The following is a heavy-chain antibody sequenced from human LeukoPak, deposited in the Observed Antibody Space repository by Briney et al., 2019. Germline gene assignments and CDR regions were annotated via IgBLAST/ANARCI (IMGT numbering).Heavy chain of an antibody. D-gene: IGHD4-17*01. J-gene: IGHJ5*02. Sequence: PSETLSLTCTVSGGSISSSSYYWGWIRQPPGKGLEWIGSIYYSGSTYYNPSLKSRVTISVDTSKNQFSLKLSSVTAADTAVYYCARGNRYDYGDYVVDWFDPWGQGTLVTVSS. CDR1: GGSISSSSYY. CDR2: IYYSGST. V-gene: IGHV4-39*07. CDR3: ARGNRYDYGDYVVDWFDP.